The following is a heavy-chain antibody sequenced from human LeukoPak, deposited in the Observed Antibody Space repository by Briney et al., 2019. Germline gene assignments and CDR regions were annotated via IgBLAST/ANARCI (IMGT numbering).Heavy chain of an antibody. CDR3: ARGLGYCSGGSCPAFNWFDP. Sequence: SVKVSCKASGYTFTSYYMHWVRQAPGQGLEWMGIINPSGGSTSYAQKFQGRVTMTRDTSTSTVYMELSSLRSEDTAVYYCARGLGYCSGGSCPAFNWFDPWGQGTLVTVSS. D-gene: IGHD2-15*01. V-gene: IGHV1-46*01. CDR1: GYTFTSYY. CDR2: INPSGGST. J-gene: IGHJ5*02.